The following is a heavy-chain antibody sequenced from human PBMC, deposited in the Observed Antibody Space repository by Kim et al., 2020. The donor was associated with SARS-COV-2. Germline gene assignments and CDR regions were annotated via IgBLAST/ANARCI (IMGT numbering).Heavy chain of an antibody. D-gene: IGHD6-19*01. V-gene: IGHV3-74*01. CDR1: GFTFSSYW. Sequence: GGSLRLSCAASGFTFSSYWMHWVRQAPGKGLVWVSRINSDGSSTSYADSVKGRFTISRDNAKNTLYLQMNSLRAEDTAVYYCARGSVVAVAGTKGYYYYGMDVWGQGTTVTVSS. CDR3: ARGSVVAVAGTKGYYYYGMDV. J-gene: IGHJ6*02. CDR2: INSDGSST.